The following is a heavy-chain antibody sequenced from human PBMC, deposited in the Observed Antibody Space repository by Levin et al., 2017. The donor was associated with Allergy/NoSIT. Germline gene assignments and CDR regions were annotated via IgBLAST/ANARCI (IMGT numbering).Heavy chain of an antibody. CDR1: GFTFSSYA. CDR3: ARDITGTTNDWYFDL. Sequence: GGSLRLSCAASGFTFSSYAMHWVRQAPGKGLEWVAVISYDGSNKYYADSVKGRFTISRDNSKNTLYLQMNSLRAEDTAVYYCARDITGTTNDWYFDLWGRGTLVTVSS. V-gene: IGHV3-30*04. CDR2: ISYDGSNK. D-gene: IGHD1-7*01. J-gene: IGHJ2*01.